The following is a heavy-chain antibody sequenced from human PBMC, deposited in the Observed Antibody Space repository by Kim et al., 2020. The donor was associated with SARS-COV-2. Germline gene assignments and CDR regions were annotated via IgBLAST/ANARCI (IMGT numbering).Heavy chain of an antibody. CDR3: AKDIRHYYGSGGYDNSEGFGVDV. V-gene: IGHV3-9*01. CDR1: GFTFGDYT. J-gene: IGHJ6*01. Sequence: GGSLRLSCAASGFTFGDYTMHWVRQAPGKGLEWVSGISWNSGSIGYADSVNGRFTISRDNAKNSLYLQMNSLRVEDTALYHCAKDIRHYYGSGGYDNSEGFGVDVWGPRTTVTVS. CDR2: ISWNSGSI. D-gene: IGHD3-10*01.